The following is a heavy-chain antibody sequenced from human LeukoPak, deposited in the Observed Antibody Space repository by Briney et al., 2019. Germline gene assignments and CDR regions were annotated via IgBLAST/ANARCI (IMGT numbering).Heavy chain of an antibody. CDR2: ISSSSSYI. CDR1: GFTFSSYS. V-gene: IGHV3-21*01. CDR3: ARVLRIFGVVIAAYYGMDV. J-gene: IGHJ6*02. D-gene: IGHD3-3*01. Sequence: GGSLRLSCAASGFTFSSYSMNWVRQAPGKGLEWVSSISSSSSYIYYADSVKGRFTISRDNAKNSLYLQMNSLRAEDTAVYYCARVLRIFGVVIAAYYGMDVWGQGTTVTVSS.